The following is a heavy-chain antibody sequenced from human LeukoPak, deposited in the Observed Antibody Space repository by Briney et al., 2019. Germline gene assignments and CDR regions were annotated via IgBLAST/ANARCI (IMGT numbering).Heavy chain of an antibody. CDR2: ISGSGGST. Sequence: GGSLRLSCAASGFTFSSYGMSWVRQAPGKGLEWVSAISGSGGSTYYADSVKGRFTISRDNSKNTLYLQMNSLRAEDTAVYYCARKSMVRGVTHWGQGTLVTVSS. CDR3: ARKSMVRGVTH. J-gene: IGHJ4*02. V-gene: IGHV3-23*01. CDR1: GFTFSSYG. D-gene: IGHD3-10*01.